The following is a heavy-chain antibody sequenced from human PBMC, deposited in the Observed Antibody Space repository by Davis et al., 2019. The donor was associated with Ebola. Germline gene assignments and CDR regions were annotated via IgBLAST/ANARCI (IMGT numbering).Heavy chain of an antibody. J-gene: IGHJ4*02. CDR3: ARGFSYGSYYFDH. Sequence: PGGSLRLSCKGSEYSFPNYWIGWVRQMPGKGLEWMGMIFPGDSDTRYGPSFRGHVTISADKSINTAYLQWSSLEASDTAMYYCARGFSYGSYYFDHWGQGTLVTVSS. V-gene: IGHV5-51*01. D-gene: IGHD5-18*01. CDR2: IFPGDSDT. CDR1: EYSFPNYW.